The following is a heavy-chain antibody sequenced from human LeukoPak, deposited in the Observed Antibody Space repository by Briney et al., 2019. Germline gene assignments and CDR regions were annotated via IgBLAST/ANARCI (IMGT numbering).Heavy chain of an antibody. V-gene: IGHV3-48*01. Sequence: PGGSLRLSCAASGFTFSSYSMNWVRQAPGKGLEWVSYISSTSSTIYYADSVKGRFTISRDTAKNSLYLQMNSLRAEDTAVYYCARDGVPAARDLWGQGTMVIASS. J-gene: IGHJ3*01. CDR1: GFTFSSYS. CDR2: ISSTSSTI. D-gene: IGHD2-2*01. CDR3: ARDGVPAARDL.